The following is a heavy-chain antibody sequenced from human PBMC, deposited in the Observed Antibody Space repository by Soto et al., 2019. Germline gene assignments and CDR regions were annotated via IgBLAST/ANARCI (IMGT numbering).Heavy chain of an antibody. Sequence: GASVKVSCKASGFIFTGYYIHWVRQAPGQGLEWMGWIKSNGGDPRYAQKFQDRVTMTRDTPMNTVYMELSSLRSDDSAVYYCARDERSYGEPPFDYWGQGTLVTVSS. V-gene: IGHV1-2*02. J-gene: IGHJ4*02. CDR3: ARDERSYGEPPFDY. CDR2: IKSNGGDP. CDR1: GFIFTGYY. D-gene: IGHD3-16*01.